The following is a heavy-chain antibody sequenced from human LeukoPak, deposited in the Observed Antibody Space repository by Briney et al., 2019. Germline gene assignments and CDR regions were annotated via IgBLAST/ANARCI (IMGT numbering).Heavy chain of an antibody. D-gene: IGHD2-2*01. CDR3: ARRCRSTSCYHY. CDR1: GGSISGSGYY. V-gene: IGHV4-39*01. J-gene: IGHJ4*02. CDR2: IYDSGNT. Sequence: SETLSPTCSVSGGSISGSGYYWAWIRQPPGKGLEWIGNIYDSGNTYYNPSLKSRVTISVDTSKNQFSLELNSVTAADTAVYFCARRCRSTSCYHYWGQGTLVTVSS.